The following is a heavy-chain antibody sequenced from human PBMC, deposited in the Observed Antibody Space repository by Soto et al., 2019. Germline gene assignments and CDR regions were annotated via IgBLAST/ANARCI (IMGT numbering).Heavy chain of an antibody. CDR3: ARQYDFWSYNWFDP. J-gene: IGHJ5*02. Sequence: SETLSLTCTVSGGSISSSSYYWGWIRQPPGKGLEWIGSIYYSGSTYYNPSLKSRVTISVDTSKNQFSLKLSSVTAADTAVYYCARQYDFWSYNWFDPWGQGTLVTVS. CDR2: IYYSGST. D-gene: IGHD3-3*01. CDR1: GGSISSSSYY. V-gene: IGHV4-39*01.